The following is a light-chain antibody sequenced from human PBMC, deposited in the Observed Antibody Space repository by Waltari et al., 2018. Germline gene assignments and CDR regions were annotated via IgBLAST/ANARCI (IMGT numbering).Light chain of an antibody. J-gene: IGKJ1*01. CDR3: QQYNNWPPGA. CDR1: QSVSSN. CDR2: GAS. V-gene: IGKV3-15*01. Sequence: EIVMTQSPATLSVSPGERATLSCRASQSVSSNLAWYQQKPGQAPRLLIHGASTRATGIPARFSGSGSGKEFTLTISSLQSEDFAVYYCQQYNNWPPGAFGQGTKVEIK.